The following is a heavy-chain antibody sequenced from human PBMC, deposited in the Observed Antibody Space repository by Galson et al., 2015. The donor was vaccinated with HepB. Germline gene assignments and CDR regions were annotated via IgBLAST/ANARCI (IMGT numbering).Heavy chain of an antibody. J-gene: IGHJ4*02. CDR3: ARDQSRIIAVAGIDY. CDR1: GFTFSSYA. CDR2: ISYDGSNK. V-gene: IGHV3-30-3*01. D-gene: IGHD6-19*01. Sequence: SLRLSCAASGFTFSSYAMHWVRQAPGKGLEWVAVISYDGSNKYYADSVKGRFTISRDNSKNTLYLQMNSLRAEDTAVYYCARDQSRIIAVAGIDYWGQGTLVTVSS.